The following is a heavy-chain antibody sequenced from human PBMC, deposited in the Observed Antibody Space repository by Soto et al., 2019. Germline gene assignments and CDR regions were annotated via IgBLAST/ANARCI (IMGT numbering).Heavy chain of an antibody. CDR1: GYTFTSYA. CDR3: AKSATVPAAIAY. CDR2: INAGNGNT. J-gene: IGHJ4*02. D-gene: IGHD2-2*02. Sequence: ASVKVSCKASGYTFTSYAMHWVRQAPGQRLEWMGWINAGNGNTKYSQKFQGRVTITRDTSASTAYMELSSLRSEDTAVYYCAKSATVPAAIAYWGQGTLITVSS. V-gene: IGHV1-3*01.